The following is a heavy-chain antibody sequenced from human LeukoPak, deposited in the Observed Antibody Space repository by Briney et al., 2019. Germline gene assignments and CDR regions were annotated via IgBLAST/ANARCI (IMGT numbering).Heavy chain of an antibody. CDR1: GGSISSGDYY. Sequence: SETLSLTCTVSGGSISSGDYYWSWIRQPPGKGLEWIGYIYYSGSTYYNPSLKSRVTISVDTSKNQFSLKLSSVTAADTAVYYCARALFIAAAVNYWDQGTLVTVSS. D-gene: IGHD6-13*01. CDR3: ARALFIAAAVNY. J-gene: IGHJ4*02. CDR2: IYYSGST. V-gene: IGHV4-30-4*08.